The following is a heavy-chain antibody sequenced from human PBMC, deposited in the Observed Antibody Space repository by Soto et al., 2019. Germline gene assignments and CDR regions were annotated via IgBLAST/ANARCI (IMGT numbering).Heavy chain of an antibody. CDR3: VAEGITIFGVAHNSMDV. CDR2: IVVGSGNT. D-gene: IGHD3-3*01. J-gene: IGHJ6*02. Sequence: SVTVSCPASGFTYSSSAGQLVRQARGQRLEWIGWIVVGSGNTNYAQKFHERVTITRDMSTSTAYMELSSLRSEDTAVYYCVAEGITIFGVAHNSMDVWGQGTTVTVSS. V-gene: IGHV1-58*01. CDR1: GFTYSSSA.